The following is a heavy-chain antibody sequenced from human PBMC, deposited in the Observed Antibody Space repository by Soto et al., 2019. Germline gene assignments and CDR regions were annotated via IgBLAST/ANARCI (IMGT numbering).Heavy chain of an antibody. Sequence: AXESLSLTCSVAGCCIRSGDYYWTWIRQHPGKGLEWIGYIYYTGSIYYNPSLKRRLTISVDTSKNQFSLKLSSVTAADTAVYYCARDGPSGSSSGGGVYYYGMDVWGQGTTVTVSS. CDR2: IYYTGSI. CDR3: ARDGPSGSSSGGGVYYYGMDV. J-gene: IGHJ6*02. D-gene: IGHD3-16*01. CDR1: GCCIRSGDYY. V-gene: IGHV4-31*03.